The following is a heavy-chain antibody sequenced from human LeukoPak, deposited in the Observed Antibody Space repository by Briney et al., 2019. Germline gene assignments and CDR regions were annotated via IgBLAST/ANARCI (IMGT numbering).Heavy chain of an antibody. CDR1: GFTFSSYA. Sequence: GGSLRLSCAASGFTFSSYAMSWVRQAPGKGLEWVSAISGSGGSTYYADSVKGRFTISRGNSKNTLYLQMNSLRAEDTAVYYCAKDPSYYDSSGPPADYWGQGTLVTVSS. D-gene: IGHD3-22*01. V-gene: IGHV3-23*01. CDR2: ISGSGGST. J-gene: IGHJ4*02. CDR3: AKDPSYYDSSGPPADY.